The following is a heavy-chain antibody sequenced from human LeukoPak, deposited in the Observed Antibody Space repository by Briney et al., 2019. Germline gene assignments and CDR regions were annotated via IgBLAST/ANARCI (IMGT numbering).Heavy chain of an antibody. V-gene: IGHV4-4*07. CDR2: IYTSGST. Sequence: SETLSLTCTVSGGSISSYYWSWIRQPAGKGLEWIGRIYTSGSTNYNPSLKSRVTMSVDTSKNQFSLKLSSVTAADTAVYYCARDAREWELPYYYYMDVWGKGTTVAVSS. J-gene: IGHJ6*03. CDR3: ARDAREWELPYYYYMDV. D-gene: IGHD1-26*01. CDR1: GGSISSYY.